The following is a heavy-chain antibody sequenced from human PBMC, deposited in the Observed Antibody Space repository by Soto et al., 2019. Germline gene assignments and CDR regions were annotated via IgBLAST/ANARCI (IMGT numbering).Heavy chain of an antibody. D-gene: IGHD1-1*01. Sequence: GGSLRLSCAASGFSFSNYGMHWVRQAPGKGLEWVANIKQDGSEKYYVASVKGRFTISRDNAKNSVYLQMNSLRADDTAVYYCARQRGCDYWGQGTLVTVSS. CDR3: ARQRGCDY. J-gene: IGHJ4*02. CDR1: GFSFSNYG. CDR2: IKQDGSEK. V-gene: IGHV3-7*01.